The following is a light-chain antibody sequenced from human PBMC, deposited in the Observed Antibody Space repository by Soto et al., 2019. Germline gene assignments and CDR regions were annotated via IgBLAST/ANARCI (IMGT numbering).Light chain of an antibody. CDR1: QDISNY. Sequence: DIQMTQSPSSLSASVGDRVAITCQASQDISNYLNWYQQKPGKAPKLLIYDASNLQTGVPSRFSGSASGTDFTLTISSLQPEDIATYSCQQFDTLPPITFGQGTRLDI. CDR2: DAS. J-gene: IGKJ5*01. CDR3: QQFDTLPPIT. V-gene: IGKV1-33*01.